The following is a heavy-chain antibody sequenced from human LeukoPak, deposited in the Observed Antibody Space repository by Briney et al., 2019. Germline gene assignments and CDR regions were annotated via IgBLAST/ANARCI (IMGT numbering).Heavy chain of an antibody. D-gene: IGHD3-3*01. Sequence: PGGSLRLSCAASGFTFSSYWMSWVRQAPGKGLEWGANMKQDGSEKYYVDSVKGRFTISRDNATNTLYLQINSLRAEDTAVYYCARDGRPDFWSGYYQAFDYWGQGTLVTVSS. CDR3: ARDGRPDFWSGYYQAFDY. V-gene: IGHV3-7*01. J-gene: IGHJ4*02. CDR1: GFTFSSYW. CDR2: MKQDGSEK.